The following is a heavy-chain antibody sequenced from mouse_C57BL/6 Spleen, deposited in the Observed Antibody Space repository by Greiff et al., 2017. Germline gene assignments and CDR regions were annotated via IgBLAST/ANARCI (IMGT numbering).Heavy chain of an antibody. CDR3: ARTRKFYWYFDV. CDR1: GYSFTDYN. J-gene: IGHJ1*03. Sequence: EVQLQQSGPELVKPGASVKISCKASGYSFTDYNMNWVKQSNGKSLEWIGVITPNYGTTSYNQKFKGKATLTVAQSSITAYMQLNSLTSEDSAVYYCARTRKFYWYFDVWGTGTTVTVSS. V-gene: IGHV1-39*01. CDR2: ITPNYGTT.